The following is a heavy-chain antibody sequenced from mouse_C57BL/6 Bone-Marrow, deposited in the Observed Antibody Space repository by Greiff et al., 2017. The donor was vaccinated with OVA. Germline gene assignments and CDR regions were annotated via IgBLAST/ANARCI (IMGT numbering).Heavy chain of an antibody. CDR2: IDPSDSET. CDR1: GYTFTSYW. Sequence: QVQLQQSGAELVRPGSSVKLSCKASGYTFTSYWMHWVKQRPIQGLEWIGNIDPSDSETHYNQKFKDKATLTVDKSSSTAYMQLSSLTSEDSAVYYCARDHSPYYFDYWGQGTTLTVSS. V-gene: IGHV1-52*01. J-gene: IGHJ2*01. CDR3: ARDHSPYYFDY.